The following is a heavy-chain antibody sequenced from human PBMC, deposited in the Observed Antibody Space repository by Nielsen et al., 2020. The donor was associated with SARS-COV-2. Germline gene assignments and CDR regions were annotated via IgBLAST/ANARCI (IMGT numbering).Heavy chain of an antibody. Sequence: ASVKVSCKASGYTLSSHYFHWVRQAPGQGLEWMGIMSPTGGSTTYAQKFRGRVTITRDTSTNTIYMDLSSLTSEDTAVYYCARDLRERGGWFDPWGQGTLVTVSS. D-gene: IGHD2-15*01. V-gene: IGHV1-46*01. J-gene: IGHJ5*02. CDR2: MSPTGGST. CDR1: GYTLSSHY. CDR3: ARDLRERGGWFDP.